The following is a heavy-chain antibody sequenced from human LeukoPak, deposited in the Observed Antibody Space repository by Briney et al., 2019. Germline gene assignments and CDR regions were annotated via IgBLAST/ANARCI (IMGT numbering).Heavy chain of an antibody. D-gene: IGHD1-26*01. CDR2: IIPILGIA. J-gene: IGHJ3*02. V-gene: IGHV1-69*04. CDR1: GYTFTGYY. Sequence: SVTVSFKASGYTFTGYYMHWVRQAPGQGLEWMGRIIPILGIANYAQKFQGRVTITADKSTSTAYMELSSLRSEDTAVYYCARASGPDAFDIWGQGTMVTVSS. CDR3: ARASGPDAFDI.